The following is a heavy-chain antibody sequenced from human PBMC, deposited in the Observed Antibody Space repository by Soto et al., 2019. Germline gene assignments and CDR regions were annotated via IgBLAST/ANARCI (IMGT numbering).Heavy chain of an antibody. D-gene: IGHD6-19*01. Sequence: EASVKVSCKASGYTFTSYYMHWVRQAPGQGLEWMGIINPSGGSTSYAQKFQGRVTMTRDTSTSTVYMELSSLRSEDTAVYYCANSYSSGWDYYYGMDVWGQGTTVTVSS. J-gene: IGHJ6*02. CDR1: GYTFTSYY. CDR3: ANSYSSGWDYYYGMDV. CDR2: INPSGGST. V-gene: IGHV1-46*01.